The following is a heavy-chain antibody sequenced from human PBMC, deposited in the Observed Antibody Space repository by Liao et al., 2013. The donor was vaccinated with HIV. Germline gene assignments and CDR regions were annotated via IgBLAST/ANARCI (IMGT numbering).Heavy chain of an antibody. CDR2: IFYSGST. D-gene: IGHD4-17*01. CDR1: GDSISSTSNY. Sequence: QLRFQESGPGLEKPPETLSLTCTVSGDSISSTSNYWGWIRQPPGKGLEWIGSIFYSGSTYYNPSLKSRVTISLDTSKRQFSLKLNSVTAADTAVYYCARNSGYGDYSEVYRSRYFDLWGRGTLVTVSS. J-gene: IGHJ2*01. CDR3: ARNSGYGDYSEVYRSRYFDL. V-gene: IGHV4-39*07.